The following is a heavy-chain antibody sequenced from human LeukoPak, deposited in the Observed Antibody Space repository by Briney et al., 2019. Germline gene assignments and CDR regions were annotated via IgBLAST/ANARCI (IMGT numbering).Heavy chain of an antibody. V-gene: IGHV4-39*01. CDR3: ASYIVATISDAFDI. CDR1: GGPISSSTYY. Sequence: SETLSLTCTVSGGPISSSTYYWGWIRQPPGKGLEWIGSIYYSGSTYYNPSLKSRVTMSVDTSKNQFSLRLSSVTAADTAVYYCASYIVATISDAFDIWGQGTMVTVSS. J-gene: IGHJ3*02. CDR2: IYYSGST. D-gene: IGHD5-12*01.